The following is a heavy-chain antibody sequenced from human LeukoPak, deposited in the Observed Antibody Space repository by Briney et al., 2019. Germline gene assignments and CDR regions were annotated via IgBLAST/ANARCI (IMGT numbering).Heavy chain of an antibody. CDR3: ARGGFGVVILPFDY. Sequence: GGSLRLSCAASGFTFSSYGMHWVGQAPRKGLEWVAFIRYDGSNRYYADSVKGRFTISRDNSKNTLYLQMNSLRAEDTAVYYCARGGFGVVILPFDYWGQGTLVTVSS. CDR2: IRYDGSNR. V-gene: IGHV3-30*02. CDR1: GFTFSSYG. J-gene: IGHJ4*02. D-gene: IGHD3-3*01.